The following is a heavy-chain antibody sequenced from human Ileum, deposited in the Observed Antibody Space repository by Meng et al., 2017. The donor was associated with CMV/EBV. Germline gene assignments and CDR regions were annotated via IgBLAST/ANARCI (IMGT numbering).Heavy chain of an antibody. J-gene: IGHJ4*02. V-gene: IGHV4-4*07. CDR1: GGSITSYY. CDR3: AKGTGVTDPFDY. CDR2: IYVSGST. D-gene: IGHD1-14*01. Sequence: VQLQESGPGLVKPSETLSLPCSISGGSITSYYWSWIRQPAGKGLEWIGRIYVSGSTNYNPSLKSRVTMSVDTSKNQFSLKLSSVTAADTAIYYCAKGTGVTDPFDYWGQGTLVTVSS.